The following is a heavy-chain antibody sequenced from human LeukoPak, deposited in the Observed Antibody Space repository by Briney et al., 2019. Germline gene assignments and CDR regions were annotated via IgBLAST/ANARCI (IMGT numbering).Heavy chain of an antibody. CDR1: GGSISSYY. J-gene: IGHJ6*03. Sequence: SETLSLTCSVSGGSISSYYWSWIRQPPGKGLEWIGYMYNSGSANYNPSLRSRVTISLDTSKNQFSLKLSSVTAADTAVYYCARALWFGELLWDYYYYMDVWGKGTTVTVSS. CDR2: MYNSGSA. D-gene: IGHD3-10*01. CDR3: ARALWFGELLWDYYYYMDV. V-gene: IGHV4-59*13.